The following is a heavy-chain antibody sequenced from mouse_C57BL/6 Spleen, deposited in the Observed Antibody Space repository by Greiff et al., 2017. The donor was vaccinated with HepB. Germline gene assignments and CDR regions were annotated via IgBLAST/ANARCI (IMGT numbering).Heavy chain of an antibody. D-gene: IGHD2-2*01. J-gene: IGHJ3*01. Sequence: VQRVESGAELVKPGASVKLSCKASGYTFTEYTIHWVKQRSGQGLEWIGWFYPGSGSIKYNEKFKDKATLTADKSSSTVYMELSRLTSEDSAVYFCARHEVYYGYDGGFAYWGQGTLVTVSA. CDR1: GYTFTEYT. CDR2: FYPGSGSI. V-gene: IGHV1-62-2*01. CDR3: ARHEVYYGYDGGFAY.